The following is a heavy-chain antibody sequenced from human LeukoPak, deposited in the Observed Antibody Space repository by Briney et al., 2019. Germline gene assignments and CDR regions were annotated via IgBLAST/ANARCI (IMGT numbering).Heavy chain of an antibody. CDR2: INPNSGGT. V-gene: IGHV1-2*02. Sequence: ASVKVSCKASGYTFTGYYMHWVRQAPGQGLEWMGWINPNSGGTNYAQKFQGRVTMTRDTSISTAYMELSRLRSDDTAVYYCARAEVGATTSTVWYFDLWGRGTLVTVSS. CDR3: ARAEVGATTSTVWYFDL. D-gene: IGHD1-26*01. J-gene: IGHJ2*01. CDR1: GYTFTGYY.